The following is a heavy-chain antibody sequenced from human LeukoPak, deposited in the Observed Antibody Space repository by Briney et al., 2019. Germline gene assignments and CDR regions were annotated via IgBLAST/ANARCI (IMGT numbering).Heavy chain of an antibody. J-gene: IGHJ4*02. CDR1: GYTFTTYG. V-gene: IGHV1-18*01. CDR2: ISAYNGNI. Sequence: ASVKVSCKASGYTFTTYGITWVRQAPGQGLEWMGWISAYNGNINYAENLQGRVTMTTDTSTSTAYMELRNLRSDDTAFYYCARDDLDCTGGTCYPDNYWGQGTLVAVSA. CDR3: ARDDLDCTGGTCYPDNY. D-gene: IGHD2-15*01.